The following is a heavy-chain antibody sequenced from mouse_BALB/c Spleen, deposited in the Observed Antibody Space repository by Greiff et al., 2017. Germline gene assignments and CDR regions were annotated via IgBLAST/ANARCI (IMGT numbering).Heavy chain of an antibody. CDR1: GYAFTNYL. Sequence: QVQLQQPGAELVRPGTSVKVSCKASGYAFTNYLIEWVKQRPGQGLEWIGVINPGSGGTNYNEKFKGKATLTADKSSSTAYMQLSSLTSDDSAVYFCARRTTVVAESAMDYWGQGTSVTVSS. J-gene: IGHJ4*01. V-gene: IGHV1-54*01. CDR3: ARRTTVVAESAMDY. CDR2: INPGSGGT. D-gene: IGHD1-1*01.